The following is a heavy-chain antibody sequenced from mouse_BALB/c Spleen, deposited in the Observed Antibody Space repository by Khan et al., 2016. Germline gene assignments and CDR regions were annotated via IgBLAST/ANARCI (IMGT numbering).Heavy chain of an antibody. J-gene: IGHJ4*01. CDR1: GYSITSDYV. V-gene: IGHV3-2*02. CDR2: ISYSGTT. D-gene: IGHD1-1*01. Sequence: EVQLQESGPGLVKPSQSLSLTCTVTGYSITSDYVWNWIRQLPGNRLEWMGYISYSGTTSHNPSLKRRISITRDTSKIQFLLLLNSVSSEDTATYCCARSYYGDREAIDYWGQGTSVTVSS. CDR3: ARSYYGDREAIDY.